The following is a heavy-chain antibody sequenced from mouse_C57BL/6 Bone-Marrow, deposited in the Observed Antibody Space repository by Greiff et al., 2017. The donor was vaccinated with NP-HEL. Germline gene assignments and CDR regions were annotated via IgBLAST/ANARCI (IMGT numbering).Heavy chain of an antibody. D-gene: IGHD2-2*01. J-gene: IGHJ3*01. Sequence: QVQLQQSGAELVRPGASVKLSCKASGYTFTDYYINWVKQRPGQGLEWIARIYPGSGNTYYNEKFKGKATLTAEKSSSTAYMQLSSLTSEDSAVYFCARCVRGYPFAYWGQGTLVTVSA. V-gene: IGHV1-76*01. CDR2: IYPGSGNT. CDR3: ARCVRGYPFAY. CDR1: GYTFTDYY.